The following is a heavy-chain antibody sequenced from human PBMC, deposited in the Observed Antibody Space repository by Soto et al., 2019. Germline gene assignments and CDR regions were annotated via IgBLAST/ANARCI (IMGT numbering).Heavy chain of an antibody. CDR2: IYYSGST. D-gene: IGHD3-16*01. CDR3: ATGGYYYYYYGMDV. Sequence: SETLSLTCTVSGGSISSGDYYWSWIRQPPGKGLEWIGYIYYSGSTCYNPSLKSRVTISVDTSKNQFSLKLSSVTAADTAVYYCATGGYYYYYYGMDVWGQGTTGTVSS. J-gene: IGHJ6*02. CDR1: GGSISSGDYY. V-gene: IGHV4-30-4*01.